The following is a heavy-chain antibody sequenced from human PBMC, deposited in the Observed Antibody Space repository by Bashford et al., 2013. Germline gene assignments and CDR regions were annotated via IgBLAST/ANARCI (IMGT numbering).Heavy chain of an antibody. CDR1: GFTFSSYA. D-gene: IGHD2-15*01. CDR2: ISGSGGST. J-gene: IGHJ4*02. V-gene: IGHV3-23*01. CDR3: AKDRKPSSYCTNGVCYDLGYCSGGSCAPFDY. Sequence: SGGSLETLLCSSGFTFSSYAMSWVRQAPGKGLEWVSAISGSGGSTYYADSVKGRFTISRDNSKNTLYLQMNSLRAEDTAVYYCAKDRKPSSYCTNGVCYDLGYCSGGSCAPFDYWGQGTLVTVSS.